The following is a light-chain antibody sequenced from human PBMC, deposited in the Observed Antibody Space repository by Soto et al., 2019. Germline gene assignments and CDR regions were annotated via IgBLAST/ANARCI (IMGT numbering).Light chain of an antibody. CDR2: DAS. J-gene: IGKJ4*01. V-gene: IGKV3-11*01. CDR1: QSVSNY. Sequence: EIVLTQSPATLSLSPGERATVSCRASQSVSNYLAWYQQKPGQAPRLLIYDASNRATGIPARFSGSGSGTDFTLIISSLEPEDFAVYYCQQRSNWPLTFGGGTKVEIK. CDR3: QQRSNWPLT.